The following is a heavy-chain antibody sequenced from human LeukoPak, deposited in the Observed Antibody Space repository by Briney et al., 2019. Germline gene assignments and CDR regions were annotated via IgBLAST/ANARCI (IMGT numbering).Heavy chain of an antibody. V-gene: IGHV3-30-3*01. D-gene: IGHD3-16*01. J-gene: IGHJ4*02. CDR3: ARDLARSYEGGGIDY. CDR1: GFTFSSYA. CDR2: ISYDGSNK. Sequence: GRSLRLSCAASGFTFSSYAMHWFRQAPGKGLEWVAVISYDGSNKYYADSVKGRFTISRDNSKNTLYLQMNSLRAEDTAVYYCARDLARSYEGGGIDYWGQGTLVTVSS.